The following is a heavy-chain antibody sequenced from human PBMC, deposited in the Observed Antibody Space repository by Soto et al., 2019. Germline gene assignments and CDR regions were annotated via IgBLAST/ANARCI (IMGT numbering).Heavy chain of an antibody. CDR2: ISAYNGNT. Sequence: VASVKVSGKASGYTFSSYGISWVRQAPGQGLEWMGWISAYNGNTNYAQKLQGRVTMTTDTSTSTAYMELRSLRSDDTAVYYCARNLPSAYYYDSSGPPEGAFDYWGQGTLVTVSS. CDR1: GYTFSSYG. J-gene: IGHJ4*02. D-gene: IGHD3-22*01. V-gene: IGHV1-18*01. CDR3: ARNLPSAYYYDSSGPPEGAFDY.